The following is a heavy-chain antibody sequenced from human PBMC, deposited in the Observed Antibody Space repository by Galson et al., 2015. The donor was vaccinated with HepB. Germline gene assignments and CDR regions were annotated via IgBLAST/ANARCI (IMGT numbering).Heavy chain of an antibody. Sequence: SETLSLTCTVSGGSISSYYWSWIRQPPGKGLEWIGYIYYSGSTNYNPSLKSRVTISVDTSKNQFSLKLSSVTAADTAVYYCARHMGVGDSGTRYHYFDYWGQGTLVTVSS. D-gene: IGHD3-10*01. CDR3: ARHMGVGDSGTRYHYFDY. CDR1: GGSISSYY. V-gene: IGHV4-59*08. CDR2: IYYSGST. J-gene: IGHJ4*02.